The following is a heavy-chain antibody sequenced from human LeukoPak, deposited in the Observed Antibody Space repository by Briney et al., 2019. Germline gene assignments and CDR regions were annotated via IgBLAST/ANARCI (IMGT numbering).Heavy chain of an antibody. Sequence: GGSLRLSCAASGFTFSSYEMNWVRQAPGKGLEWVSYISSSGSTIYYADSVKGRFTISRDNAKNSLYLQMNSLRAEDTAVYYCARDATVVTPFDYWGQGTLVTVSS. D-gene: IGHD4-23*01. V-gene: IGHV3-48*03. CDR2: ISSSGSTI. J-gene: IGHJ4*02. CDR1: GFTFSSYE. CDR3: ARDATVVTPFDY.